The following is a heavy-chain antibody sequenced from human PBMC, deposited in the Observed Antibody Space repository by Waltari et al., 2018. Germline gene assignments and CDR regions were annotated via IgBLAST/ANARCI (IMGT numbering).Heavy chain of an antibody. CDR1: VGTFSSYA. CDR3: AGWVAAEGSFDY. Sequence: QVQLVQSGAEVKKPGSSVKVSCTASVGTFSSYAITWVRQAPGQGLEWMGGIIPIFGTANYAQKFQGRVTITADESTSTAYMELSSLRSEDTAVYYCAGWVAAEGSFDYWGQGTLVTVSS. D-gene: IGHD6-25*01. V-gene: IGHV1-69*01. CDR2: IIPIFGTA. J-gene: IGHJ4*02.